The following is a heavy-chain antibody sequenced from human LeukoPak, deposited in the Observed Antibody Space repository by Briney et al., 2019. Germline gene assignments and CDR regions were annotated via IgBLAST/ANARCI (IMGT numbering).Heavy chain of an antibody. CDR2: IHTDGSDT. J-gene: IGHJ4*02. CDR1: GFTFSSSC. D-gene: IGHD4/OR15-4a*01. V-gene: IGHV3-7*01. Sequence: GGSLRLSCTASGFTFSSSCLNWVCKPQGKGQGRLANIHTDGSDTYYVDSVKGRFTISRDNAKNSLKMQMNSQRVEDTAVDYCAGLDTTVVHEGGYWGQGTVVIVSS. CDR3: AGLDTTVVHEGGY.